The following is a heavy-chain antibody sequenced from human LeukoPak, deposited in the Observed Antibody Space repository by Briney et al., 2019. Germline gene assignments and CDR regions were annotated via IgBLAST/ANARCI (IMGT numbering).Heavy chain of an antibody. CDR3: AGRTGAY. Sequence: TGGSLRLSCKASGFTFSTSGMSWVRQAPGKGLEWVSDITDSGTTAYYADAVKGRFIVSRDNSKNTLYLQMNSLRVEDTAVYYCAGRTGAYWGQGTLVTVSS. CDR2: ITDSGTTA. V-gene: IGHV3-23*01. CDR1: GFTFSTSG. D-gene: IGHD1-26*01. J-gene: IGHJ4*02.